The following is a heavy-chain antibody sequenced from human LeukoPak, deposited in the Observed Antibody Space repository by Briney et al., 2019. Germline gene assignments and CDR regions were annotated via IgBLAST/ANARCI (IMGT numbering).Heavy chain of an antibody. D-gene: IGHD4-17*01. CDR2: ISYIGST. CDR3: ARDLVTVTKGFDI. CDR1: ADSFSSHY. J-gene: IGHJ3*02. V-gene: IGHV4-59*11. Sequence: SETLSLTCAVSADSFSSHYWTWIRQPPGKGLEWIGYISYIGSTNYTPSLKSRVTISIDTSKNQFSLKLSSVTAADTAVYYCARDLVTVTKGFDIWGQGTMVSVSS.